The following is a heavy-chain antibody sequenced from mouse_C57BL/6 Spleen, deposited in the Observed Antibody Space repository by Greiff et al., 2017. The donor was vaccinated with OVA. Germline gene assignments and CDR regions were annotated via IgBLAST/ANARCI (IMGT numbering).Heavy chain of an antibody. V-gene: IGHV1-78*01. CDR1: GYTFTDHS. J-gene: IGHJ3*01. CDR2: IYPRDGST. Sequence: QVQLQQSDAELVKPGASVKISCKVSGYTFTDHSIHWMKQRPEQGLEWIGYIYPRDGSTKYNEKLKGKATLTADKSSSTAYMQLNSLTSEDSAVYFCARYPPLLCWGAWFAYWGQGTLVTVSA. CDR3: ARYPPLLCWGAWFAY. D-gene: IGHD1-1*02.